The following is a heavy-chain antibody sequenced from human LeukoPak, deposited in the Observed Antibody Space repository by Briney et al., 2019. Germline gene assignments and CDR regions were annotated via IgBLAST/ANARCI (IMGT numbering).Heavy chain of an antibody. CDR3: ASADGYSYGKEGGY. D-gene: IGHD5-18*01. CDR2: IYYSGST. CDR1: GGSISSYY. J-gene: IGHJ4*02. Sequence: PSETLSLTCTVSGGSISSYYWSWIRQPPGKGLEWIGYIYYSGSTNYNPSLKSRVTISVDTSKNQFSLKLSSVTAADTAVYYCASADGYSYGKEGGYWGQGTLVTVSS. V-gene: IGHV4-59*08.